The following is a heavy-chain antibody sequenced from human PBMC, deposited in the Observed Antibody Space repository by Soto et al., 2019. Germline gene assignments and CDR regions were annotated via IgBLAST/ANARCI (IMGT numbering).Heavy chain of an antibody. CDR3: ARHEARKFSFFISYTKNSGMDT. J-gene: IGHJ6*02. CDR2: IYPGDSDT. Sequence: GESLKISCKGSGYSFTSYWIGWVRQMPGKGLEGMGIIYPGDSDTRYSPSFQGQVTISADKSISTAYLQWSSLKASDTAMYYCARHEARKFSFFISYTKNSGMDTRCQGTTVTISS. CDR1: GYSFTSYW. V-gene: IGHV5-51*01. D-gene: IGHD3-16*02.